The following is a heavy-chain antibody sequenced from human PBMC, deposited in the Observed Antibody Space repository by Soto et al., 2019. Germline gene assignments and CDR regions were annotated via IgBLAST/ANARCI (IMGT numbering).Heavy chain of an antibody. CDR1: GYTFSSYD. CDR3: ATAGYCSSTSCYAGFDY. V-gene: IGHV1-8*01. J-gene: IGHJ4*02. D-gene: IGHD2-2*01. Sequence: QVQLVQSGAEVKKPGASVKVSCKASGYTFSSYDINWLRQATGQGLEWMGWMNPNSGNTGYAQKFQGRVTITRNTSISTAYMELSSLRSEDTAVYYCATAGYCSSTSCYAGFDYWGQGTLVTVSS. CDR2: MNPNSGNT.